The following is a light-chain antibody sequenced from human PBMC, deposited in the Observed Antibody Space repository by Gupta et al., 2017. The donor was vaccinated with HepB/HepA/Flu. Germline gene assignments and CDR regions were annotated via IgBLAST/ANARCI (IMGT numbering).Light chain of an antibody. V-gene: IGLV2-14*01. CDR2: DVS. J-gene: IGLJ1*01. Sequence: QSALTQPASVSGPPGQSITIPCTGTSSDVGGYNYVSWYQQYPGKAPKVIIYDVSGRPSGVSDRFSGSKSGNMASLTISGLQAEDEADYYCCSYRSSTSLFVFGTGTKVTVL. CDR3: CSYRSSTSLFV. CDR1: SSDVGGYNY.